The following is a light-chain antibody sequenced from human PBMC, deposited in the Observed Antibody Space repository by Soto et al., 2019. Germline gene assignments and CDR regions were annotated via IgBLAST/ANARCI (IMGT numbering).Light chain of an antibody. CDR2: KAS. J-gene: IGKJ1*01. V-gene: IGKV1-5*03. Sequence: DIQMTQSPSTLSASVGDSVTITCRASQNVTKWLAWYQQKPGKAPKLLIFKASTLRSGVPSRFRGIGSETEFTLTISSLQPDDFAAYYCQQYETYFWTFGQGTKVEVK. CDR1: QNVTKW. CDR3: QQYETYFWT.